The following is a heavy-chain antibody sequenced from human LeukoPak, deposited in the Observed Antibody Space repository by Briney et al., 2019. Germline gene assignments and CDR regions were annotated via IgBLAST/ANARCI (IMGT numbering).Heavy chain of an antibody. Sequence: GGSLRLTCGASGFTFTGYAMSWIRQAPGKGLEWVSAISGGGENTYYGDSVKGRFTISRDNSKNTLYLQMNSLRAEDTATYYCATPRAITTGVGRYFDLWGRGTLVTVSS. CDR2: ISGGGENT. CDR3: ATPRAITTGVGRYFDL. CDR1: GFTFTGYA. V-gene: IGHV3-23*01. J-gene: IGHJ2*01. D-gene: IGHD1-1*01.